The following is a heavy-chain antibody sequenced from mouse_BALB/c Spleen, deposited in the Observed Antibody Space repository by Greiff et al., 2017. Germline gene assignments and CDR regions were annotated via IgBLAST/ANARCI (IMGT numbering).Heavy chain of an antibody. V-gene: IGHV5-9-4*01. D-gene: IGHD1-2*01. Sequence: DVQLVESGGGLVKPGGSLKLSCAASGFTFSSYAMSWVRQSPEKRLEWVAEISSGGSYTYYPDTVTGRFTISRDNAKNTLYLEMSSLRSEDTAMYYCARDWDYYGLGYAMDYWGQGTSVTVSS. CDR1: GFTFSSYA. J-gene: IGHJ4*01. CDR3: ARDWDYYGLGYAMDY. CDR2: ISSGGSYT.